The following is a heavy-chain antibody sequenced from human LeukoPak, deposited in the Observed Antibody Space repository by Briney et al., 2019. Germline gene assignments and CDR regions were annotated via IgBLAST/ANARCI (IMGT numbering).Heavy chain of an antibody. J-gene: IGHJ3*02. D-gene: IGHD3-9*01. V-gene: IGHV5-51*01. Sequence: PGESLKISCKGSGYSFTSYWIGWVRQMPGKGLEWMGIIYPGDSDTRYSPSFQGQVTISADKSISTAYLQWSSLKASDTAMYYCARSVFEPYDILTGYYLSSVPHDAFDIWGQGTMVTVSS. CDR2: IYPGDSDT. CDR3: ARSVFEPYDILTGYYLSSVPHDAFDI. CDR1: GYSFTSYW.